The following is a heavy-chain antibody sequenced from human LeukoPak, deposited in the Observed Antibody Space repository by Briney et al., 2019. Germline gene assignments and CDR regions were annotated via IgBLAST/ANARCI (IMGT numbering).Heavy chain of an antibody. CDR3: ARARSGYSYADFDY. CDR1: GYTFTSYG. CDR2: ISAYNGNT. J-gene: IGHJ4*02. Sequence: ASVKVSCKASGYTFTSYGVSWVRQAPGQGLEWMGWISAYNGNTNYAQKLQGRVTMTTDTSTSTAYMELRSLRSDDTAVYYCARARSGYSYADFDYWGQGTLVTVSS. V-gene: IGHV1-18*01. D-gene: IGHD5-18*01.